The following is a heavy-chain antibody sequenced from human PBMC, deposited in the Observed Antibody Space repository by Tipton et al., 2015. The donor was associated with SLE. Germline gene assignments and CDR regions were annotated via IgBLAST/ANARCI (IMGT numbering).Heavy chain of an antibody. J-gene: IGHJ6*03. Sequence: TLSLTCAVSAGSFSGYYWSWIRQSPVRGLEWIGEINHSGSPNYNPSLESRVTISVDTSKNQFSLKLSSVTAADTAVYYCARQPVYYYYYMDVWGKGTTVTVSS. CDR2: INHSGSP. V-gene: IGHV4-34*01. CDR3: ARQPVYYYYYMDV. CDR1: AGSFSGYY.